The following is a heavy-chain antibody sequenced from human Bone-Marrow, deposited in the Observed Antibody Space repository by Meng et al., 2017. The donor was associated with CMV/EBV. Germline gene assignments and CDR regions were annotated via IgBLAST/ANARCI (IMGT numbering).Heavy chain of an antibody. CDR1: GFTFRSYG. Sequence: GESLKISCAASGFTFRSYGMHWVRQAPGKGLEWVAFILYDESNKYYGDSVKGRFTISRDNSKNTLYLQMNSLRAEDTAVYYCAKSGYSYGPLLDYWGQGTLVTVSS. CDR2: ILYDESNK. V-gene: IGHV3-30*02. D-gene: IGHD5-18*01. CDR3: AKSGYSYGPLLDY. J-gene: IGHJ4*02.